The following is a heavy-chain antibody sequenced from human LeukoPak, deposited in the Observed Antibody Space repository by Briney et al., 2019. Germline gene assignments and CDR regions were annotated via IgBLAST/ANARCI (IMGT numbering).Heavy chain of an antibody. Sequence: SETLSLTCGVYGGSFSGYFWTWIRQPPGKGLEWIGEINHGGSTNYNPALKSRVTISVDTSKSQFSLKLTSATAADTAVYYCARGVYIAAAQYGYWGQGTLVTVSS. CDR2: INHGGST. J-gene: IGHJ4*02. D-gene: IGHD6-13*01. CDR1: GGSFSGYF. V-gene: IGHV4-34*01. CDR3: ARGVYIAAAQYGY.